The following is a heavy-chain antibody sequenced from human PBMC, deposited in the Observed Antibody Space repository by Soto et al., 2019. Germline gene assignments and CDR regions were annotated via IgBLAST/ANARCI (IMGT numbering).Heavy chain of an antibody. V-gene: IGHV3-74*03. CDR2: ISGDGSRT. Sequence: GGSLRLSCTASGFTFSSYWMHWVRQAPGRGLVWVSRISGDGSRTTYADSVKGRFTISRDNAKNTLYLQMNSLRAEDTAMYYCATDPDSYGFSYFDYWGHGALVTVSS. CDR3: ATDPDSYGFSYFDY. J-gene: IGHJ4*01. CDR1: GFTFSSYW. D-gene: IGHD5-18*01.